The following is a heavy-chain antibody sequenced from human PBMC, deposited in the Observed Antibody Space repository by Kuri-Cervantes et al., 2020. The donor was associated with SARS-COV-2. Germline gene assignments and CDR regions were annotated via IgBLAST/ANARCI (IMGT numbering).Heavy chain of an antibody. Sequence: GGSLRLSCAVSGFTFSNYGMHWVRQAPGKGLEWVAVISYDGTIRYCADSVKGRFTISRDNSRNTVDLQMNSLRGDDTAVYYCAKAVRGHYASGSRDTGGMDVWGQGATVTVSS. D-gene: IGHD3-10*01. CDR3: AKAVRGHYASGSRDTGGMDV. V-gene: IGHV3-30*18. CDR2: ISYDGTIR. CDR1: GFTFSNYG. J-gene: IGHJ6*01.